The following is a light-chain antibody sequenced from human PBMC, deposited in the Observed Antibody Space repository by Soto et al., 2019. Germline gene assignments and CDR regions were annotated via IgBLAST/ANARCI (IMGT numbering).Light chain of an antibody. CDR3: QQSYSTVLT. CDR1: QSISWY. CDR2: ATS. J-gene: IGKJ1*01. Sequence: DIQMTQSPSSLSASVGDRVTITCRASQSISWYLNWYQQKPGKVPKLLIYATSILQSGVPPRFSGSGSGADFTLTIGGLEPEDFATYYCQQSYSTVLTFGQGTKVEIK. V-gene: IGKV1-39*01.